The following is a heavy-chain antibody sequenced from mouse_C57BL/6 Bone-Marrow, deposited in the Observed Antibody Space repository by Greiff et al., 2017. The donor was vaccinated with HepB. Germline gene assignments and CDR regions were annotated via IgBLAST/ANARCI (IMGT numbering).Heavy chain of an antibody. J-gene: IGHJ4*01. V-gene: IGHV5-2*01. CDR2: LNSDGGST. CDR3: ERHYYGSPYAMDY. Sequence: EVKVVESGGGLVQPGESLKLSCESNEYEFPSHDMSWVRKTPEKRLELVAALNSDGGSTYYPDTMERRFIISRDNTKKTLYLQMSSLRSEDTALYYCERHYYGSPYAMDYWGQGTAVTVSS. D-gene: IGHD1-1*01. CDR1: EYEFPSHD.